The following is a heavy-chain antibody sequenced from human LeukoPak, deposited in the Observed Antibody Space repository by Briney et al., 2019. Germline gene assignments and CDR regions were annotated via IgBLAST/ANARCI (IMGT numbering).Heavy chain of an antibody. D-gene: IGHD3-9*01. CDR1: GFTISSYY. J-gene: IGHJ4*02. CDR3: ARVRVTGYSNFAY. Sequence: GGSLRLSCSASGFTISSYYMAWVRQAPGKGLEWVSVIYHSGNTDYADSVKGRFTISRDNSKNTVYLQMSSLRAEDTAVYYCARVRVTGYSNFAYWGQGTLVTVSS. V-gene: IGHV3-53*01. CDR2: IYHSGNT.